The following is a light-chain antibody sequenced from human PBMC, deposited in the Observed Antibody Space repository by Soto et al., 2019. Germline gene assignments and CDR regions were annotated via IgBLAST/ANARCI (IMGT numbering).Light chain of an antibody. J-gene: IGKJ2*01. Sequence: DIQMTQTPSSLSASVGDRVTITCRASQSISTYLNWFQQKPGKAPKLLMYAASSLQSGVPSRFSGSGSGTDFTLTISSLRPEDFATYYCQQSHSTPYTFGQGTKLEIK. CDR3: QQSHSTPYT. CDR1: QSISTY. CDR2: AAS. V-gene: IGKV1-39*01.